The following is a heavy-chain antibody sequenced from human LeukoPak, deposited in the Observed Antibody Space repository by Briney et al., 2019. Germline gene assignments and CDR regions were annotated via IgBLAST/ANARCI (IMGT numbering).Heavy chain of an antibody. CDR1: GFTFSSYA. Sequence: GGSLRLSCAASGFTFSSYAMSWVRQVPGKGLEWVSAISGSGGSTYYADSVKGRFTISRDNSKNTLYLQMNSLRAEDTAVYYCAKGIGAVAEREYYFDYWGQGTLVTVSS. V-gene: IGHV3-23*01. J-gene: IGHJ4*02. D-gene: IGHD6-19*01. CDR3: AKGIGAVAEREYYFDY. CDR2: ISGSGGST.